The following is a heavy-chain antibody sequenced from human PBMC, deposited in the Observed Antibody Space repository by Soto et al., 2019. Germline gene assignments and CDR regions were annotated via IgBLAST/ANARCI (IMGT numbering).Heavy chain of an antibody. CDR2: IIPIFGTA. Sequence: SVKVSCKASGGTFSSYAISWVRQAPGQGLEWMGGIIPIFGTANYAQKFQGRVTITADESTSTAYMELSSLRSEDTAVYYCARDSGPGGIAAAGYFDYWGQGTLVTVSS. CDR1: GGTFSSYA. V-gene: IGHV1-69*13. D-gene: IGHD6-13*01. CDR3: ARDSGPGGIAAAGYFDY. J-gene: IGHJ4*02.